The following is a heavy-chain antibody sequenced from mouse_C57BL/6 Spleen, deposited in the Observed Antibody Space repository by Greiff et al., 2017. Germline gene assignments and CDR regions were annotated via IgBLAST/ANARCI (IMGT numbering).Heavy chain of an antibody. J-gene: IGHJ4*01. Sequence: EVMLVESGGGLVKPGGSLKLSCAASGFTFSDYGMHWVRQAPEKGLEWVAYISSGSSTIYYADTVKGRFTISRDNAKNTLFLQMTSLSSEDTAMYYCARGDWGYAMDYWGQGTSVTVSS. CDR2: ISSGSSTI. V-gene: IGHV5-17*01. CDR3: ARGDWGYAMDY. CDR1: GFTFSDYG.